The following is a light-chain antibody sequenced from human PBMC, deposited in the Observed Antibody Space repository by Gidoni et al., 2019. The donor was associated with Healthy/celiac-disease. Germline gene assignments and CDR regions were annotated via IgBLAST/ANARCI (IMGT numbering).Light chain of an antibody. V-gene: IGLV2-14*01. CDR3: SSYTSSSTPWV. Sequence: QSALTQPASVSGSPGQSITISYTGTSSDVGGYNYVSWYQQHPGKAPILMIYVVSNRPSGVSNRFSGSKSGNTASLTISGLQAEDEADYYCSSYTSSSTPWVFGGGTKLTVL. CDR2: VVS. CDR1: SSDVGGYNY. J-gene: IGLJ3*02.